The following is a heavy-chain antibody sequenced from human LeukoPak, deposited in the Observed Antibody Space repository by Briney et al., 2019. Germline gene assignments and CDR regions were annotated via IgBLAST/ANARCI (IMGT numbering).Heavy chain of an antibody. J-gene: IGHJ3*02. CDR2: ISAYNGNT. Sequence: ASVKVSCKASGYTFTSYGISWVRQAPGQGLEWMGWISAYNGNTNYAQKLQGRVTMTTDTSTSTAYMELRSLRSDDTAVYYCARDGKGYCSSTSCWGSAFDIWGQGTMVTVSS. D-gene: IGHD2-2*01. CDR1: GYTFTSYG. CDR3: ARDGKGYCSSTSCWGSAFDI. V-gene: IGHV1-18*01.